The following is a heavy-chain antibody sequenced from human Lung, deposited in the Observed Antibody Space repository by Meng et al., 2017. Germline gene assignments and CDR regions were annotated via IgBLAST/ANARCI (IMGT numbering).Heavy chain of an antibody. CDR1: GFTFSTHW. V-gene: IGHV3-74*01. CDR2: ITGDGSST. J-gene: IGHJ4*02. Sequence: EVQLVESGGGLVQPGGSLRLSCAASGFTFSTHWMHRVRQAPGKGLEWVSRITGDGSSTIYADSVQGRFTMSRDNAKNTLSLQMNSLRAEDTAVYYCARGGVTTDDWGQGTLVTVSS. D-gene: IGHD4-17*01. CDR3: ARGGVTTDD.